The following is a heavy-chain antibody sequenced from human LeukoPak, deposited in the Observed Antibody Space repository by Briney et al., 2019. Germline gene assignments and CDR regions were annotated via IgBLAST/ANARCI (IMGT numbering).Heavy chain of an antibody. J-gene: IGHJ4*02. CDR2: ISHYGSKK. Sequence: PGGSLRLSCAASGFAFSHYAVHWVRQAPGRGLECVAVISHYGSKKYYADYVKGRFTISRDNAKNTMYLHINSLIPEDTAVYFCAKDWKFYYVSGSFFPDNWGQGTLVTVSS. CDR1: GFAFSHYA. D-gene: IGHD3-10*01. V-gene: IGHV3-30-3*01. CDR3: AKDWKFYYVSGSFFPDN.